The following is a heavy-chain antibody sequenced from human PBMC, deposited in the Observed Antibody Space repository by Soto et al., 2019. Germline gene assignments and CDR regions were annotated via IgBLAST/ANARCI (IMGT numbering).Heavy chain of an antibody. CDR3: ARVGYGSGSYANWFDP. CDR2: TYYRSKWYN. D-gene: IGHD3-10*01. CDR1: GDSVSSNSAA. J-gene: IGHJ5*02. V-gene: IGHV6-1*01. Sequence: PSQTLSLTCAISGDSVSSNSAAWNWIRQSPSRGLEWLGRTYYRSKWYNDYAVSVRSRITINPDTSKSQFSLQLNSVTPEDTAVYYCARVGYGSGSYANWFDPWGQGTLVTVSS.